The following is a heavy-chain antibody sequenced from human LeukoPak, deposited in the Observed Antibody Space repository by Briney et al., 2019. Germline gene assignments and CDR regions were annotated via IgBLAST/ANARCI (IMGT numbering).Heavy chain of an antibody. CDR1: GGSISGYY. CDR3: ARANWNYVVDY. CDR2: IYTSGST. V-gene: IGHV4-4*07. D-gene: IGHD1-7*01. J-gene: IGHJ4*02. Sequence: SETLSLTCAVSGGSISGYYWSWVRQPAGKGLEWIGLIYTSGSTSYNPSLKGRVTMSVDTSKNQFSLKLSSVTAADTAVYYCARANWNYVVDYWGQGILVTVSS.